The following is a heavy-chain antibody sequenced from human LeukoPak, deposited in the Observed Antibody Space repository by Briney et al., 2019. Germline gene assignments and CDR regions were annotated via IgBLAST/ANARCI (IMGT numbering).Heavy chain of an antibody. CDR2: ISSSGSTI. Sequence: GGSLRLSCAASGFTFSSYEMNWVRQAPGKGLEWVSYISSSGSTIYYADSVKGRFTVSRDNSKNTLYLQMDSLRAEDTAVYYCAKDRSPFDYWGQGTLVTVSS. J-gene: IGHJ4*02. V-gene: IGHV3-48*03. CDR3: AKDRSPFDY. CDR1: GFTFSSYE.